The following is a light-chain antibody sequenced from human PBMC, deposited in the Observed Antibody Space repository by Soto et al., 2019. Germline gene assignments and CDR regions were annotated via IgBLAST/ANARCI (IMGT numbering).Light chain of an antibody. Sequence: EIVLTQSPGTLSLSPGERATLSCRASQSVSSTYLGWYQQKPGQAPRLLIYDASTRATGIPDRFTGRGSGTEFTLTISSLQSEDSAVYFCQQYNDWPPITFGGGTKVDIK. CDR1: QSVSSTY. CDR3: QQYNDWPPIT. V-gene: IGKV3-15*01. CDR2: DAS. J-gene: IGKJ4*01.